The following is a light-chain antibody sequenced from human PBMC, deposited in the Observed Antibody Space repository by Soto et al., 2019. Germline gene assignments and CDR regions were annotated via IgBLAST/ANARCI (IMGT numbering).Light chain of an antibody. J-gene: IGLJ2*01. Sequence: QSVLTQPTSVSAAPGQKVTISCSGSSSNIGSNHVSWYQQLPRTAPKLLIYDNDQRPLGIPDRFSGSTSGTSATLGITGLQTGDEADYYCGTWDSSLSGVVFGGGTQLTVL. V-gene: IGLV1-51*01. CDR2: DND. CDR3: GTWDSSLSGVV. CDR1: SSNIGSNH.